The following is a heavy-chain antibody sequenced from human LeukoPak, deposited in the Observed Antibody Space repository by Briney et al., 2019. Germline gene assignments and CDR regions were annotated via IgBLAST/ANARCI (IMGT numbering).Heavy chain of an antibody. D-gene: IGHD6-13*01. CDR2: ISGSGGST. Sequence: PGRSLRLSCAASGFTFSSYAMSWVRQAPGKGLEWVSAISGSGGSTYYADSVKGRFTISRDNSKNTLYLQMNSLRAEDTAVYYCARGPAYSSSWYIRISEFPRQFDPWGQGTLVIVSS. CDR1: GFTFSSYA. V-gene: IGHV3-23*01. J-gene: IGHJ5*02. CDR3: ARGPAYSSSWYIRISEFPRQFDP.